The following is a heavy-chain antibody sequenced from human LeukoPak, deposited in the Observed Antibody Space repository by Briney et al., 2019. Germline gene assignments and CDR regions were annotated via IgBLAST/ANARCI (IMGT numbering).Heavy chain of an antibody. V-gene: IGHV1-69*04. CDR2: IIPIFGIA. D-gene: IGHD4-23*01. CDR1: GGTFSSYA. J-gene: IGHJ6*02. Sequence: SVKVSCKASGGTFSSYAISGVRQAPGQGLEWMGRIIPIFGIANYAQKFQGRVTITADNSTSTAYMELSSLRSEDTAVYYCARASVENYYYYGMDVWAKGPRSPSP. CDR3: ARASVENYYYYGMDV.